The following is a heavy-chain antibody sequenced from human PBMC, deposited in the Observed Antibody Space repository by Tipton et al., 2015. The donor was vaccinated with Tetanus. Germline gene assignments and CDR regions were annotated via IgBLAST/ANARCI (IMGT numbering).Heavy chain of an antibody. V-gene: IGHV4-34*01. J-gene: IGHJ6*02. CDR2: INHSGST. D-gene: IGHD1-7*01. Sequence: LRLSCAVYGGSFSGYYWSWIRQPPGKGLEWIGEINHSGSTNYNPPLKSRVTISVDTSKNQFSLKLSSVTAADTAVYYCARPPPPSGTTSYYGMDVWGQGTTVTVSS. CDR1: GGSFSGYY. CDR3: ARPPPPSGTTSYYGMDV.